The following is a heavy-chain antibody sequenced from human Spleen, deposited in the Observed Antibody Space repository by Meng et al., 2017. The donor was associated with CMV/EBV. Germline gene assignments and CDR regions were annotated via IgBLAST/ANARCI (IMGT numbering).Heavy chain of an antibody. Sequence: GESLKISCAASGFTFSGFWMHWVRQAPGKGLVWVSRINSDGSNTYYADSVKGRFTISRDNTKNTLYLQLNSLRAEDTAVYYCARGGYDFWSGYYAYWGQGTLVTVSS. J-gene: IGHJ4*02. CDR3: ARGGYDFWSGYYAY. CDR1: GFTFSGFW. CDR2: INSDGSNT. D-gene: IGHD3-3*01. V-gene: IGHV3-74*01.